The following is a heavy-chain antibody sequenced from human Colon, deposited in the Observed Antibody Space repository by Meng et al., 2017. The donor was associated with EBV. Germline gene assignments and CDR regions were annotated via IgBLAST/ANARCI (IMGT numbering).Heavy chain of an antibody. CDR3: ARRRYYYGSGSYHSYYFDY. Sequence: LRASGPALVQPSEPLSLPGTVPGGSISISSYYWGWIRQPPGKGLEWIGSIYYNGSTYYNPSLKSRVTISVDTSKNQFSLKLNSVTAADTAVYYCARRRYYYGSGSYHSYYFDYWGQGALVTVSS. CDR1: GGSISISSYY. V-gene: IGHV4-39*01. D-gene: IGHD3-10*01. J-gene: IGHJ4*02. CDR2: IYYNGST.